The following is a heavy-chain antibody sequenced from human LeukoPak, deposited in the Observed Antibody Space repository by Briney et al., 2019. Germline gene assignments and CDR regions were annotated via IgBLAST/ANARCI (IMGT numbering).Heavy chain of an antibody. J-gene: IGHJ4*02. CDR3: ARDFGTSIAVAGFNY. V-gene: IGHV1-18*01. CDR1: GYTFTSYG. D-gene: IGHD6-19*01. CDR2: ISAYNGNT. Sequence: ASVKVSCKASGYTFTSYGISWVRQAPGQGLEWMGWISAYNGNTNYARKLQGRVTMTTDTSTSTAYMELRSLRSDDTAVYYCARDFGTSIAVAGFNYWGQGTLVTVSS.